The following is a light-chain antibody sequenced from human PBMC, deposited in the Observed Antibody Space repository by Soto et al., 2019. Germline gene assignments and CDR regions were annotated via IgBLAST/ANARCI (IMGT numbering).Light chain of an antibody. Sequence: EIVMTQSPATLSVSPGERATLSCRASQSVSSNLACYQQKPGQAPRLLIYGASTRATGVPARFSGSGSGTEFTLTISSLQSEDFAVYYCHQYNNWPPLYTFGQGTNLEMK. CDR3: HQYNNWPPLYT. CDR1: QSVSSN. V-gene: IGKV3-15*01. CDR2: GAS. J-gene: IGKJ2*01.